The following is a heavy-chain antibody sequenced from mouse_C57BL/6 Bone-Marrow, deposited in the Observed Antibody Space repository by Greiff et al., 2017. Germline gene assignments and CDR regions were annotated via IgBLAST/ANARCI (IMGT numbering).Heavy chain of an antibody. CDR1: GFSLTSSA. J-gene: IGHJ2*01. V-gene: IGHV2-9-1*01. Sequence: VKVVESGPGLVAPSQSLSITCTVSGFSLTSSAISWVRQPPGKGLEWLGVIWTGGGTNYNSALKSRLSISKDNSKSQVFLKMNSLQTDDTARYXCARLTGYFDYWGQGTTLTVSS. CDR2: IWTGGGT. D-gene: IGHD4-1*01. CDR3: ARLTGYFDY.